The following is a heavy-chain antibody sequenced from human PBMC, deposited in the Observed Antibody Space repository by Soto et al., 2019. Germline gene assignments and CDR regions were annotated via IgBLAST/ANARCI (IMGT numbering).Heavy chain of an antibody. J-gene: IGHJ3*02. V-gene: IGHV4-61*01. D-gene: IGHD3-9*01. Sequence: SETLSLTCTVSGGSVSSGSYYWSWIRQPPGKGLEWIGYIYYSGSTNYNPSLKSRVTISVDASKNQFSLKLSSVTAADTAVYYCARESLPSWLPHDAFDIWGQGTMVTVS. CDR3: ARESLPSWLPHDAFDI. CDR1: GGSVSSGSYY. CDR2: IYYSGST.